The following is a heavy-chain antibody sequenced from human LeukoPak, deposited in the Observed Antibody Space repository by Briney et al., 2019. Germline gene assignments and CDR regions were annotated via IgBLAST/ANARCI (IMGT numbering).Heavy chain of an antibody. CDR1: GVSISSYY. V-gene: IGHV4-59*01. J-gene: IGHJ6*03. CDR2: MHYSGST. D-gene: IGHD3-22*01. Sequence: PSETLSLTCTVSGVSISSYYWSWIRQPPGKGLEWIGYMHYSGSTNYNPSLKSRVTISVDTSKNQFSLKLSSVTAADTAVYYCARARKDDSSGYYYYYYMDVWGKGTTVTISS. CDR3: ARARKDDSSGYYYYYYMDV.